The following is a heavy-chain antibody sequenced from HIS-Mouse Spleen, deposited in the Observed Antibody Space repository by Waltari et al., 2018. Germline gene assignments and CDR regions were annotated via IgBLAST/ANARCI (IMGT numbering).Heavy chain of an antibody. D-gene: IGHD6-13*01. CDR1: GGSISSSSYY. Sequence: QLQLQESGPGLVKPSETLSLTCTVSGGSISSSSYYWGWIRQPPGKGLEGIGSIYYSGSTSYTPSLKIRVTISVDPSKNQFSLKLSSVTAADTAVYYCAREIPYSSSWYDWYFDLWGRGTLVTVSS. J-gene: IGHJ2*01. CDR3: AREIPYSSSWYDWYFDL. V-gene: IGHV4-39*07. CDR2: IYYSGST.